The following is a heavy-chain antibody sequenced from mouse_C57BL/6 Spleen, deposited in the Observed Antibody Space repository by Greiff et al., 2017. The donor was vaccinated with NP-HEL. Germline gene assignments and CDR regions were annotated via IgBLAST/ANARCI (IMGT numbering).Heavy chain of an antibody. V-gene: IGHV1-54*01. CDR2: INPGSGGT. CDR3: ARMGGTLDY. CDR1: GYAFTNYL. J-gene: IGHJ2*01. D-gene: IGHD3-3*01. Sequence: LQESGAELVRPGTSVKVSCKASGYAFTNYLIEWVKQRPGQGLEWIGVINPGSGGTNYNEKFKGKATLTADKSSSTAYMQLSSLTSEDSAVYFCARMGGTLDYWGQGTTLTVSS.